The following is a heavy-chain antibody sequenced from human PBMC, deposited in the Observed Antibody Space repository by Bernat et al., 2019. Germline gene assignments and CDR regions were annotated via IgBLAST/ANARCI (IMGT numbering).Heavy chain of an antibody. CDR2: ISSSSSYI. CDR1: GFTFSSYS. V-gene: IGHV3-21*01. CDR3: ARSKWLVIFDY. Sequence: EVQLVESGGGLVKPGGSLRPSCAASGFTFSSYSMNWVRQAPGKGLEWVSSISSSSSYIYYADSVKGRFTISRDNAKNSLYLQMNSLRAEDTAVYYCARSKWLVIFDYWGQGTLVTVSS. D-gene: IGHD5-12*01. J-gene: IGHJ4*02.